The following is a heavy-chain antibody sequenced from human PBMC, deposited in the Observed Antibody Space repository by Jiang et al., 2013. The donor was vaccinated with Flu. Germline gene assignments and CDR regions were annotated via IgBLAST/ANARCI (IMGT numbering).Heavy chain of an antibody. CDR3: AKGEDGYSHYYYHMDV. CDR2: ISYDGSNK. D-gene: IGHD5-24*01. V-gene: IGHV3-30*18. Sequence: AVISYDGSNKYYADSVKGRFTISRDNSKNTLYLQMNSLRAEDTAVYYCAKGEDGYSHYYYHMDVWGKGTTVTVSS. J-gene: IGHJ6*03.